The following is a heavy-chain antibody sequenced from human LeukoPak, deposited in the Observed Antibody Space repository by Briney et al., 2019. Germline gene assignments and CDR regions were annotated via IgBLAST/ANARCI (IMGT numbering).Heavy chain of an antibody. CDR2: FNPENGNT. CDR1: GYSFVGYG. D-gene: IGHD2-21*01. CDR3: ARVGMEIGWSLEL. Sequence: ASVKVSCKASGYSFVGYGITWVRQAPGQGLEWMGWFNPENGNTNYAQKVQGRVTLTTDTSTTTAYMELRSLRSDDTAVYYCARVGMEIGWSLELWGRGTLVTVSS. V-gene: IGHV1-18*01. J-gene: IGHJ2*01.